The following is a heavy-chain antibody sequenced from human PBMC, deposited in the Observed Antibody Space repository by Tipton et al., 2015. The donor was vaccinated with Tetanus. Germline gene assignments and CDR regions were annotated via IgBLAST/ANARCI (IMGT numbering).Heavy chain of an antibody. J-gene: IGHJ6*02. D-gene: IGHD2-21*02. CDR3: ARDQMVVTEYYYYGMDV. V-gene: IGHV4-39*07. Sequence: TLSLTCTVSGGSISSSSYYWGWIRQPPGKGLEWIGSIYYSGSTYYNPSLKSRVTISVDTSKNQFSLKLSSVTAADTAVYYCARDQMVVTEYYYYGMDVWGQGTTVTVSS. CDR2: IYYSGST. CDR1: GGSISSSSYY.